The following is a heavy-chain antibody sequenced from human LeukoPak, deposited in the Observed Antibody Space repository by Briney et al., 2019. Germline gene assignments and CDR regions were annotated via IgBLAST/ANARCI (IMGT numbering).Heavy chain of an antibody. CDR3: ARERLYCSSTSCYISYYGMDV. J-gene: IGHJ6*02. Sequence: SETLSLTCTVSGGSISNYYWSWIRQPAGKGLEWIGRIYSSGSTNYNPSLKSRVTISVDTSKNQFSLKLSSVTAADTAVYYCARERLYCSSTSCYISYYGMDVWGQGTTVTVSS. D-gene: IGHD2-2*02. CDR1: GGSISNYY. CDR2: IYSSGST. V-gene: IGHV4-4*07.